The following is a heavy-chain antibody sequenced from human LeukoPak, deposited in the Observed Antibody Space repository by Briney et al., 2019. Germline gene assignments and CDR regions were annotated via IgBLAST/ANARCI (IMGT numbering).Heavy chain of an antibody. V-gene: IGHV4-59*12. J-gene: IGHJ4*02. CDR2: IYNSGST. Sequence: KPSETLSLTCTVSGVSISSYHWSWIRQPPVKGLEWIGYIYNSGSTNYNPSLKSRVTISVDTSKNQFSLKLSSVTAADTAVYYCARDLVEGDSSGYWGQGTLVTVSS. CDR3: ARDLVEGDSSGY. D-gene: IGHD3-22*01. CDR1: GVSISSYH.